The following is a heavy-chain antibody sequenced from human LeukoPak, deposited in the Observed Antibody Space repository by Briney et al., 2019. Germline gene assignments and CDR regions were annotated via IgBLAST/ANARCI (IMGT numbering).Heavy chain of an antibody. J-gene: IGHJ4*02. V-gene: IGHV3-23*01. CDR1: GFTFSSSE. Sequence: GGSLRLSCAASGFTFSSSEMNWVRQAPGKGLEWVSGITGSGDSTYYADSVKGRFTMSRDNSKNTLYVQMNSLRAEDTAVYYCAKVNGYRYGVLDYWGQGTLVTVSS. CDR2: ITGSGDST. D-gene: IGHD5-18*01. CDR3: AKVNGYRYGVLDY.